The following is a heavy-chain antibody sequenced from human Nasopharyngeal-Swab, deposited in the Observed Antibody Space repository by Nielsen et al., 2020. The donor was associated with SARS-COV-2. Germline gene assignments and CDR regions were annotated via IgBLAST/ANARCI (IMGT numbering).Heavy chain of an antibody. Sequence: WIRQPPGKGLEWVSSISSSSSYIYYADSVKGRFTISRDNSKNTLYLQINSLKTEDTAVYYCTTNIWRWESTAVIIGASGWGQGTLVTVSS. J-gene: IGHJ4*02. V-gene: IGHV3-21*03. D-gene: IGHD3-22*01. CDR3: TTNIWRWESTAVIIGASG. CDR2: ISSSSSYI.